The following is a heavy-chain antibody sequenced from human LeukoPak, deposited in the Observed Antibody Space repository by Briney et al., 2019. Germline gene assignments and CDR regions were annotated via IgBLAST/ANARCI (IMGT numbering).Heavy chain of an antibody. V-gene: IGHV3-48*02. Sequence: GGSLRLSCVASGFTFSNYNMNWVRQAPGKGLEWISYISSSGGTIYYADSVKGRFTISRDNVQNSLYLQMNSLGDEDTAVYYCARASFQRWLQLGGDWGQGTLVTVSS. CDR3: ARASFQRWLQLGGD. J-gene: IGHJ4*02. CDR2: ISSSGGTI. D-gene: IGHD5-24*01. CDR1: GFTFSNYN.